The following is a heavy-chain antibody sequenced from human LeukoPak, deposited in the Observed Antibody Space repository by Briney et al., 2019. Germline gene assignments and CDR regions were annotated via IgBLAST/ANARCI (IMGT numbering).Heavy chain of an antibody. CDR3: TLTYYFMFPDAY. J-gene: IGHJ4*02. D-gene: IGHD3-10*01. CDR1: GFTFSSYS. Sequence: PGGSLRLSCAASGFTFSSYSMNWVRQAPGKGLEWVSSISSSSSYIYYADSVKGRFTISRDNSKNTLYLQMNSLRAEDTAVYYCTLTYYFMFPDAYWGQGTLVTVSS. CDR2: ISSSSSYI. V-gene: IGHV3-21*04.